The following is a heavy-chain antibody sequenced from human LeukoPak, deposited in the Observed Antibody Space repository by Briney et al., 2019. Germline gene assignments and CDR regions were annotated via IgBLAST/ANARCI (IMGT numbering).Heavy chain of an antibody. CDR3: ARGPLDSGYTYFDY. J-gene: IGHJ4*02. CDR1: GGSVSSGSYY. V-gene: IGHV4-61*01. CDR2: IYYSGST. D-gene: IGHD5-12*01. Sequence: KPSETLSLTCTVSGGSVSSGSYYWSWIRQPPGKGLEWIGYIYYSGSTNYNPSLKSRVTISVDTSKNQFSLKLSSVTAADTAVYYCARGPLDSGYTYFDYWGQGTLVSVAP.